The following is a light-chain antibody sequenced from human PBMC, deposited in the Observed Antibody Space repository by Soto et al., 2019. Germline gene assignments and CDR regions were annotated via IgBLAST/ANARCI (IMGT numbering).Light chain of an antibody. Sequence: DIQITHSPSTLSASVGDRVTITCRATQNIYGWLAWYQQKSGKAPKLLIYDASSLESGVPSRFSGSGFGTEFTVTTSSLQLDNFPTYSSKQKNIYPGPFGQGTKVDIK. V-gene: IGKV1-5*01. J-gene: IGKJ1*01. CDR1: QNIYGW. CDR3: KQKNIYPGP. CDR2: DAS.